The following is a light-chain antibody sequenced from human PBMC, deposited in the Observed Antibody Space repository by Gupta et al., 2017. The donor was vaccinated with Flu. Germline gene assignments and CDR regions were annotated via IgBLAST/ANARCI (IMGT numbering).Light chain of an antibody. J-gene: IGLJ2*01. CDR1: SSDVGSDNL. V-gene: IGLV2-23*01. Sequence: GTSSDVGSDNLVSWYHQHPGKAPKLMIYEGSKRPSGVSNRFSGSKSGNTASLTISGLQAEDEADYYCCSYAGSVVFGGGTKLTVL. CDR3: CSYAGSVV. CDR2: EGS.